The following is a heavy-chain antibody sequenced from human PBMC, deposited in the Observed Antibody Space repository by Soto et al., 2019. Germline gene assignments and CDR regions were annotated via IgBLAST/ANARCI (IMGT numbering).Heavy chain of an antibody. D-gene: IGHD3-10*01. J-gene: IGHJ4*02. CDR2: IIPIFGTA. CDR1: GGTFSSYA. CDR3: ASEFPDRCMVRGVIRLFI. Sequence: SVKVSCKASGGTFSSYAISWVRQAPGQGLEWMGGIIPIFGTANYAQKFQGRVTITADESTSTAYMELSSLRSEDTAVYYCASEFPDRCMVRGVIRLFIWGQGTLVTVSS. V-gene: IGHV1-69*13.